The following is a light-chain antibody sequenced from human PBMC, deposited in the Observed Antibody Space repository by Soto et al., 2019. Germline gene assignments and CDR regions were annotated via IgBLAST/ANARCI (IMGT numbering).Light chain of an antibody. J-gene: IGLJ1*01. CDR1: NSNIGTNT. Sequence: QSALTQPPSASVTPGQRVTISCSGSNSNIGTNTVNWYQQLPGTAPKLLIYSNNQRPSGVPDRFSGSKSGTSASLAISGLQSEDDADYYCSAWDDSLSGYVFGTGTKVTVL. CDR3: SAWDDSLSGYV. CDR2: SNN. V-gene: IGLV1-44*01.